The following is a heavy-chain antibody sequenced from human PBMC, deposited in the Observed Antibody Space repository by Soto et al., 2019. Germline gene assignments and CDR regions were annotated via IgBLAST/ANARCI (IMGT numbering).Heavy chain of an antibody. D-gene: IGHD3-16*01. CDR3: AKGGTYYFES. CDR1: GASISNFY. CDR2: LYTRGTT. V-gene: IGHV4-4*07. Sequence: PSETLSLTCSVSGASISNFYWNWIRQSAGKGLEWLGRLYTRGTTDYNPSLKSRVTMSIDTSKNRVSLSLTSVTAADTAVYYCAKGGTYYFESWGQGIVVTVSS. J-gene: IGHJ4*02.